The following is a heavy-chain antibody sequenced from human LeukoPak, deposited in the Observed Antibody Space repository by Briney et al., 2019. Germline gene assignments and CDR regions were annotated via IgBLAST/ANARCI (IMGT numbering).Heavy chain of an antibody. D-gene: IGHD1-26*01. J-gene: IGHJ4*02. CDR1: GFIFSSYE. CDR2: ISASGGNL. Sequence: QPGGSLRLSCAASGFIFSSYEMNWVRQAPGKGVEWVSYISASGGNLYYADSVKGRFTISRDNAKKSLYLQMNSLRAEDTAVYYCARDQPGSGGYWGQGTLVTVSS. V-gene: IGHV3-48*03. CDR3: ARDQPGSGGY.